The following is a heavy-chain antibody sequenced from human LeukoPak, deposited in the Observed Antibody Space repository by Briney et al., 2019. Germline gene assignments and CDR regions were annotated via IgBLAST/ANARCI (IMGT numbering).Heavy chain of an antibody. CDR1: GFTFSNYW. D-gene: IGHD2-2*01. Sequence: GGSLRLSCAASGFTFSNYWMHWVRQAPGKGLVGVSRINSDGSATNYADSVKGRFTISRDNAKNSLYLQMNSLRAEDTAVYYCARDIGYQLLSPPFDYWGQGTLVTVSS. CDR2: INSDGSAT. J-gene: IGHJ4*02. V-gene: IGHV3-74*01. CDR3: ARDIGYQLLSPPFDY.